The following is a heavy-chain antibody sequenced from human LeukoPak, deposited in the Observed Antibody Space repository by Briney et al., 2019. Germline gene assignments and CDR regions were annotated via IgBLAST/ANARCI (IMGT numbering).Heavy chain of an antibody. CDR3: ARDSDFVVVTAIGYFDY. Sequence: PGGSLRLPCAASGFTFSSYAMHWVRQAPGEGLEWVALISYDGNNKYYADSVKGRFTISRDNSKNTLYLQMNSLRAEDTAVYYCARDSDFVVVTAIGYFDYWGQGTLVTVSS. J-gene: IGHJ4*02. CDR2: ISYDGNNK. V-gene: IGHV3-30-3*01. D-gene: IGHD2-21*02. CDR1: GFTFSSYA.